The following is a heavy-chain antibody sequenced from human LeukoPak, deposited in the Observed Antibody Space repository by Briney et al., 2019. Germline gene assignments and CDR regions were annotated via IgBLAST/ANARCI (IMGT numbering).Heavy chain of an antibody. J-gene: IGHJ4*02. Sequence: GALRLSCAASGFTFSSYAMSWVRQAPGKGLEWVSAISGSGGSIYYADSVKGRFTISRDNAKNSLYLQMNSLRAEDTAVYYCASQTWFGDSPDPPAFDYWGQGTLVTVSS. D-gene: IGHD3-10*01. CDR2: ISGSGGSI. CDR1: GFTFSSYA. V-gene: IGHV3-23*01. CDR3: ASQTWFGDSPDPPAFDY.